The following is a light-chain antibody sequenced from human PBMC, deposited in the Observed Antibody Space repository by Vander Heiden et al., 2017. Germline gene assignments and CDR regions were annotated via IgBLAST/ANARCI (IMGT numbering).Light chain of an antibody. V-gene: IGLV1-44*01. CDR1: SSNIGSKT. J-gene: IGLJ2*01. CDR2: NDN. Sequence: QSVLTQPPSVSEPPGQRVIISCSGSSSNIGSKTVNWYQNLTGAAPNLLIYNDNKRPSGVPARFSGSRSGTSATMAISGRQAEDEADYYCSAGDDSGNGVVFGGGTKVTVL. CDR3: SAGDDSGNGVV.